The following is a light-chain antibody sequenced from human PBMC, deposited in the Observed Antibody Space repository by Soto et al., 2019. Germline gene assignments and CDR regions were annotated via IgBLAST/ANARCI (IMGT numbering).Light chain of an antibody. CDR2: AAS. Sequence: DVQMTLSPSSLSASVGDSLTLTCRASQTVTPYLNWFQQKPGKAPKLLIYAASTLQSGVPSRFSGSGSGTEFTLTIISLQPEDFATYYCQQSYRFPKTFGRGTKVDIK. V-gene: IGKV1-39*01. CDR1: QTVTPY. CDR3: QQSYRFPKT. J-gene: IGKJ1*01.